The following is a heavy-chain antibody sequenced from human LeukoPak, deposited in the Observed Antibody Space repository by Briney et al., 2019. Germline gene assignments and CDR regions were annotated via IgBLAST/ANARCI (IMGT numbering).Heavy chain of an antibody. J-gene: IGHJ2*01. V-gene: IGHV4-4*07. Sequence: SETLSLTCTVSGGSISSYYWSWIRQPAGKGLEWIGRIYTSGSTNYNPSLKSRVTMSVDTSKNQFSLKLSSVTAADTAVYYCARVPTMVRGVIPPWYFDLWGRGTLVTVSS. D-gene: IGHD3-10*01. CDR3: ARVPTMVRGVIPPWYFDL. CDR2: IYTSGST. CDR1: GGSISSYY.